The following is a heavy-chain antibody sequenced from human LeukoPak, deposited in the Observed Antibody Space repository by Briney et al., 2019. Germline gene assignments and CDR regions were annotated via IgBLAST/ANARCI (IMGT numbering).Heavy chain of an antibody. CDR2: IYYTGTT. V-gene: IGHV4-59*01. J-gene: IGHJ6*02. CDR3: AREDPQTTVPEGMDV. D-gene: IGHD4-17*01. Sequence: SETLSLTCSVSGGSISTYYWSWIRQPPGKGLEWIGYIYYTGTTNYNPSLTSRLTISVDTSRNQFSLRLSSVTAADTAVYYCAREDPQTTVPEGMDVWGHGTTVIVSS. CDR1: GGSISTYY.